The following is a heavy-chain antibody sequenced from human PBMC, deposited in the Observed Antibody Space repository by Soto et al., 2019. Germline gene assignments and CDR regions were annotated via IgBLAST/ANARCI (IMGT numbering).Heavy chain of an antibody. CDR3: ARSGYSYGLPYYYYYGMDV. CDR2: IFSNDEK. V-gene: IGHV2-26*01. CDR1: GFSLSNARMG. D-gene: IGHD5-18*01. Sequence: SGPTLVNPTETLTLTCTVSGFSLSNARMGVSWIRQPPGKALEWLAHIFSNDEKSYSTSLKSRLTISKDTSKSQVVLTMTNMDPVDTATYYCARSGYSYGLPYYYYYGMDVWGQGTTVTVSS. J-gene: IGHJ6*02.